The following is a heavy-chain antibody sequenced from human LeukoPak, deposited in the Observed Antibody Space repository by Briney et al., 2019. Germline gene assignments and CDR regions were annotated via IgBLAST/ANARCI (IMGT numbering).Heavy chain of an antibody. CDR2: IYPSDSDT. Sequence: GESLKISCKGSGYSFTSYWIGWVRQMPGKGLEWMGIIYPSDSDTRYSPSFQGQVTISADKSISTAYLQWSSLKASDTAMYYCARQRNILTAYDAFDIWGQGTMVTVSS. V-gene: IGHV5-51*01. J-gene: IGHJ3*02. CDR1: GYSFTSYW. D-gene: IGHD3-9*01. CDR3: ARQRNILTAYDAFDI.